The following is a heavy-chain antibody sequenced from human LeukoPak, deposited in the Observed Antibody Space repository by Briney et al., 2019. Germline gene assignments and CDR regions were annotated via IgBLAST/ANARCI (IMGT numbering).Heavy chain of an antibody. D-gene: IGHD5-18*01. V-gene: IGHV1-2*02. Sequence: ASVKVSCKASGYTFTGYYMHWVRQAPGQGLERMGWINPNSGGTNYAQKFQGRVTMTRDTSISTAYMELSRLRSDDTAVYYCARAGRGYSYGNPYYYYYMDVWGKGTTVTVSS. CDR3: ARAGRGYSYGNPYYYYYMDV. J-gene: IGHJ6*03. CDR1: GYTFTGYY. CDR2: INPNSGGT.